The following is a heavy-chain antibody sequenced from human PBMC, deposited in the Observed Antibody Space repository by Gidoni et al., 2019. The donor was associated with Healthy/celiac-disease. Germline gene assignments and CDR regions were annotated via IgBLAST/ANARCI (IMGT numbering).Heavy chain of an antibody. V-gene: IGHV4-59*01. CDR2: NYYSGST. D-gene: IGHD2-2*02. CDR1: GGSISSYY. J-gene: IGHJ3*02. Sequence: QVQLQESGPGLVKPSETLSLTCTVSGGSISSYYWSWLRQPPGKGLEWIGYNYYSGSTNYNPPLKSRVTISVDTSKNQFSLKLSSVTAADTAVYYCARDCSSTSCYSHAFDIWGQGTMVTVSS. CDR3: ARDCSSTSCYSHAFDI.